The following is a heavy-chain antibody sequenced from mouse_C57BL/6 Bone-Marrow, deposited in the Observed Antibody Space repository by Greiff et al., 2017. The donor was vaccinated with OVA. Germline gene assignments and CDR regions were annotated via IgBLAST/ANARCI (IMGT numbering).Heavy chain of an antibody. J-gene: IGHJ2*01. CDR1: GYAFSSSW. CDR2: IYPGDGDT. Sequence: VQLQQSGPELVKPGASVKISCKASGYAFSSSWMNWVKQRPGKGLEWIGRIYPGDGDTNYNGKFKGKATLTADKSSSTAYMQLSSLTSEDSAVYFCARCNYFDYWGQGTTLTVSS. V-gene: IGHV1-82*01. CDR3: ARCNYFDY.